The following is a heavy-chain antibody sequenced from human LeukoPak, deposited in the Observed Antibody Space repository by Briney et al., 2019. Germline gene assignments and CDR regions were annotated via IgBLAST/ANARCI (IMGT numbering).Heavy chain of an antibody. J-gene: IGHJ6*02. D-gene: IGHD3-10*01. CDR1: GGSIGSYY. CDR3: ASHEVRGSGSYFPGLDYYYGLDV. Sequence: PWETLCLICAVSGGSIGSYYWSWIRQPPGKGLEWVVYIYYSGSTNYNPSLKSRVTLSVDTSKNQSSLKLSSVTAADTAVYYCASHEVRGSGSYFPGLDYYYGLDVWGQGTTVTVSS. CDR2: IYYSGST. V-gene: IGHV4-59*08.